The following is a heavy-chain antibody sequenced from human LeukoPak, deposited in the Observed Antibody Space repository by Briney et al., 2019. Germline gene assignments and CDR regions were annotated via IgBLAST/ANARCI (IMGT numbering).Heavy chain of an antibody. CDR2: IYTSGST. J-gene: IGHJ4*02. D-gene: IGHD1-26*01. V-gene: IGHV4-61*02. CDR1: GGSISSGSYY. Sequence: SETLSLTCTVSGGSISSGSYYWSWIRQPAGKGLEWIGRIYTSGSTNYNPSLKSRVTISVDTSKNQFSLKLSSVTAADTAVYYCNLGATTSDYWGQGTLVTVSS. CDR3: NLGATTSDY.